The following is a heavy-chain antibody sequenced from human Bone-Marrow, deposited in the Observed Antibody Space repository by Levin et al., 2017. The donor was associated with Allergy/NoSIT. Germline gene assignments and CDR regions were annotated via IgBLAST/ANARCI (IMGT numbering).Heavy chain of an antibody. CDR3: AKSHIVVTPAAIRSFDY. CDR2: ISGGGGST. V-gene: IGHV3-23*01. Sequence: ASVKVSCAASGFSFSSYAMSWVRQAPGKGLEWVSAISGGGGSTYYADAVKGRFTISRDNSKNTLYLQMNSLRVEDTALYYCAKSHIVVTPAAIRSFDYWGQGTLVTVTS. J-gene: IGHJ4*02. CDR1: GFSFSSYA. D-gene: IGHD2-2*01.